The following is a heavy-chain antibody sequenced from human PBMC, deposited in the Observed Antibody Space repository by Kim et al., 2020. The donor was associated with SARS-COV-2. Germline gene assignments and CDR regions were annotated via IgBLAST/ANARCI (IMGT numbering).Heavy chain of an antibody. CDR3: ARDGKDRWLQWGN. Sequence: ASVKVFCKASGYTFTSYGISWVRQAPGQGFELMGWSCAYNGNTNYAQKLQGRVTMTPDTSTSTAYMELRSLRSDDTAVYYCARDGKDRWLQWGNWGQGTMVTVSS. V-gene: IGHV1-18*01. CDR2: SCAYNGNT. J-gene: IGHJ1*01. D-gene: IGHD5-12*01. CDR1: GYTFTSYG.